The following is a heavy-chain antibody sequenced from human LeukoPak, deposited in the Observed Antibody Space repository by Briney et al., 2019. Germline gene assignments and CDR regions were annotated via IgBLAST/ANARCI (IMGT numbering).Heavy chain of an antibody. CDR1: GFTFSDYY. CDR3: ARDQGNSWFYFDY. CDR2: ISSSGSTI. V-gene: IGHV3-11*04. D-gene: IGHD6-13*01. Sequence: GGSLRLSCAASGFTFSDYYMSWIRQAPGKGLEWVSYISSSGSTIYYADSVKGRFTISRDNSKNTVYLQMNSLRGEDTAVYYCARDQGNSWFYFDYWGQGTLVTVSS. J-gene: IGHJ4*02.